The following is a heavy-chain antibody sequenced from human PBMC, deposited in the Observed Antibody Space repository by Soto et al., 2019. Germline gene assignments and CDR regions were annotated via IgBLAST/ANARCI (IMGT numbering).Heavy chain of an antibody. D-gene: IGHD3-22*01. CDR2: ISNDGGNK. J-gene: IGHJ4*02. CDR1: GFTFSSYA. CDR3: AGDHYYDSSGYLTPQTDY. V-gene: IGHV3-30-3*01. Sequence: GGSLRLSCAASGFTFSSYAMHWVRQTPGKGLEWVAVISNDGGNKYYADSVKGRFTISRDNSKNTLYLQMNSLRAEDTAVYYCAGDHYYDSSGYLTPQTDYWGQGTLVTVSS.